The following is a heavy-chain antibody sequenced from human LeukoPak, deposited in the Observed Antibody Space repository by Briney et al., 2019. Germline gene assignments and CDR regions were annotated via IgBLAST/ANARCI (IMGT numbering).Heavy chain of an antibody. Sequence: SETLSLTCTVSGGSISSYYWSWIRQPPGKGLEWIGYIYYSGSTNYNPSLKSRVTISVDTSKDQFSLKVSSVTAADTAVYYCARGSSGWYVRFFDYWGQGTLVTVSS. J-gene: IGHJ4*02. V-gene: IGHV4-59*01. CDR1: GGSISSYY. D-gene: IGHD6-19*01. CDR2: IYYSGST. CDR3: ARGSSGWYVRFFDY.